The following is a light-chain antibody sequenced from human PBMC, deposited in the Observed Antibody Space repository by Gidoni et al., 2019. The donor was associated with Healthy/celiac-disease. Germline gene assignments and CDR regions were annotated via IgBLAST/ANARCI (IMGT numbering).Light chain of an antibody. J-gene: IGKJ1*01. CDR1: QSVSYSSNNKKY. Sequence: DIVMTQSPDSLTVSLGERATINCKSSQSVSYSSNNKKYLAWYQQKSGPPPKLLIYWASTRESGVPDRFSGSGSATDFTLTISSLQAEDVAVYYCQQYYSAPLTFGQGTKVEIK. CDR3: QQYYSAPLT. CDR2: WAS. V-gene: IGKV4-1*01.